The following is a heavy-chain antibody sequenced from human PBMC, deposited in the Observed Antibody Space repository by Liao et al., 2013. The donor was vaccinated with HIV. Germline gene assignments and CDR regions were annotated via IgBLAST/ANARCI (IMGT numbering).Heavy chain of an antibody. J-gene: IGHJ3*01. D-gene: IGHD3-22*01. CDR3: ARDPDSSYYFEMKSGTFDF. V-gene: IGHV4-4*07. CDR1: GGSISHYH. CDR2: IYSNGNT. Sequence: QVQLQESGPRQVDPSETLSLTCTVSGGSISHYHWNWIRQPAGKTLEWMGRIYSNGNTNYSPVLQSRLSMSVDTSKNQFTLRLTSVTAADTAVYFCARDPDSSYYFEMKSGTFDFWGQGILVTVSS.